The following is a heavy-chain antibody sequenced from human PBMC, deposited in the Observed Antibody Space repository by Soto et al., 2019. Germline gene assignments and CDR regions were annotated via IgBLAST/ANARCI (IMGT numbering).Heavy chain of an antibody. J-gene: IGHJ4*02. V-gene: IGHV1-46*01. D-gene: IGHD6-19*01. Sequence: GASVKFSCKASGYTFTRYYMHWVRQAPGQGLEWMGIINPIGGSTSYAQKFQGRVTMTRDTSTSTVYMELSSLRSEDTAVYYCAGDGYSSGWYRGGGFDYWGQGTLVTVSS. CDR3: AGDGYSSGWYRGGGFDY. CDR2: INPIGGST. CDR1: GYTFTRYY.